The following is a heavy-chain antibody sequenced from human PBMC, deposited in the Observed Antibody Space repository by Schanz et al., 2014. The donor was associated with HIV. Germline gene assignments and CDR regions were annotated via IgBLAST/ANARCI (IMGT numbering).Heavy chain of an antibody. J-gene: IGHJ4*02. V-gene: IGHV1-46*01. CDR2: LNPNFGST. CDR1: GYTFIDFY. D-gene: IGHD6-19*01. Sequence: QVQLVQSGPEVRKPGASVKVSCKASGYTFIDFYIHWVRQAPGPGLEWMAILNPNFGSTAYAQKLQGRATVTWDTSAATVYLELTGLTSDDTAVYYCARAPYISGWYGVDYWGQGTPITVSS. CDR3: ARAPYISGWYGVDY.